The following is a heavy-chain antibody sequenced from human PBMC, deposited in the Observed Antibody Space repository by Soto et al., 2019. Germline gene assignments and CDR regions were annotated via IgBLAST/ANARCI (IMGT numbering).Heavy chain of an antibody. CDR1: GYTFTSYG. Sequence: GASVKVSCKASGYTFTSYGISWVRQAPGQGLEWMGWISAYNGNTNYSQKLQGRVTMTTDTSTSTAYMELRSLRSDDTAVYYCASGGGRYYYSGMDVWGQGTTVTVSS. CDR3: ASGGGRYYYSGMDV. J-gene: IGHJ6*02. V-gene: IGHV1-18*01. CDR2: ISAYNGNT. D-gene: IGHD3-16*01.